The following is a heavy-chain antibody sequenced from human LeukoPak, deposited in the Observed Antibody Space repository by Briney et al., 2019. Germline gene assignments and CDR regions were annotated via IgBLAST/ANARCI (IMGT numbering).Heavy chain of an antibody. Sequence: SQTLSLTCTVSGGSISSSSYYWGWIRQPPGKGLEWIGSIYYSGSTYYNPSLKSRVTISVDTSKNQFSLKLSSVTAADTAVYYCARGRGYSGYGDYRTFDYWGQGTLVTVSS. CDR1: GGSISSSSYY. V-gene: IGHV4-39*07. CDR2: IYYSGST. CDR3: ARGRGYSGYGDYRTFDY. D-gene: IGHD5-12*01. J-gene: IGHJ4*02.